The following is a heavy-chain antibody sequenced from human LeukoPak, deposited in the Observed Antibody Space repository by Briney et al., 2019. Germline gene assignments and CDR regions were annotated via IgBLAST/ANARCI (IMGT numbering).Heavy chain of an antibody. Sequence: GGSLRLSCAASGFTFSSYAMKWVRQAPGKGLEWVSAISRTSAYIYYSDSVKGRFTISRDNAKNSLFLQMNSLRAEDAAVYYCARDVSDENGSSSRIHLDSWGQGTLVSVSS. CDR1: GFTFSSYA. D-gene: IGHD6-6*01. CDR3: ARDVSDENGSSSRIHLDS. V-gene: IGHV3-21*01. CDR2: ISRTSAYI. J-gene: IGHJ4*02.